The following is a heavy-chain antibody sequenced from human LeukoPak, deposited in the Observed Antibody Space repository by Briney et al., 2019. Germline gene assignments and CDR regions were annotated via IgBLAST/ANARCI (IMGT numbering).Heavy chain of an antibody. D-gene: IGHD3-9*01. V-gene: IGHV3-48*03. CDR3: AGTDYDILTGYGIDY. J-gene: IGHJ4*02. Sequence: PGGSLRLSCVVSGFIFSSFEMNWVRQAPGKGLEWVPYISTRGGTIYYADSVKGQFTISRDNAKNSLYLQMNSLRAEDTAVYYCAGTDYDILTGYGIDYWGQGTLVTVSS. CDR1: GFIFSSFE. CDR2: ISTRGGTI.